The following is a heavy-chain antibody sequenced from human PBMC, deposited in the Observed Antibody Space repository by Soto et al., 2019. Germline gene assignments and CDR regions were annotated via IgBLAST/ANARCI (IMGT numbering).Heavy chain of an antibody. CDR2: SGNSGSFT. CDR1: GFTFSDHY. V-gene: IGHV3-11*06. Sequence: PGGSLRLSCAASGFTFSDHYMSWIRQAPGKGLEWIGYSGNSGSFTRYADSVKGRFSISRDNAKNSLYLQINSLRGDDTAIYYCVRSGDNYNLLDYWGQGTPVTVSS. J-gene: IGHJ4*02. D-gene: IGHD1-1*01. CDR3: VRSGDNYNLLDY.